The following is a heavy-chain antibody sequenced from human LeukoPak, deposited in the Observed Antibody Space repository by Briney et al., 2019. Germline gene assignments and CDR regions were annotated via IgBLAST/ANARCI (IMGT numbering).Heavy chain of an antibody. CDR1: GFTFSSYW. CDR3: ARVSPNTVTTLQYFDY. Sequence: GGSLRLSCAASGFTFSSYWMHWVRQAPGKGLEWVANIKQDGSEKYYVDSVKGRFTISRDNAKNSLYLQTNSLRAEETAVYYCARVSPNTVTTLQYFDYWGQGTLVTVSS. CDR2: IKQDGSEK. J-gene: IGHJ4*02. D-gene: IGHD4-17*01. V-gene: IGHV3-7*01.